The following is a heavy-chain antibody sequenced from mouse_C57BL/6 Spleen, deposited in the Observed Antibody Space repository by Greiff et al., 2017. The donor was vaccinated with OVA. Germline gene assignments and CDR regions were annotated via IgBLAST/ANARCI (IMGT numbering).Heavy chain of an antibody. V-gene: IGHV1-72*01. D-gene: IGHD5-1*01. CDR1: GYTFTSYW. Sequence: QVQLQQSGAELVKPGASVKLSCKASGYTFTSYWMHWVKQRPGRGLEWIGRIDPSSGGTKYNEKFKGKATLTVDKPSSTAYMQLSSLTSEDSAVYCCARTEYYYATGYWGQGATVTASS. CDR2: IDPSSGGT. J-gene: IGHJ4*01. CDR3: ARTEYYYATGY.